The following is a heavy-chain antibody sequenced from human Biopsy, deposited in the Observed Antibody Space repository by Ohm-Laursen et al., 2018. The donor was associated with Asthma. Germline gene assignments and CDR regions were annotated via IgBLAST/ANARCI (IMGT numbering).Heavy chain of an antibody. D-gene: IGHD3-9*01. J-gene: IGHJ3*02. CDR3: ARTYFDFLTGQVHDTFAM. CDR1: GYTFINYA. Sequence: ASVKVSCNASGYTFINYAIHWVRQAPGHSLEWMGWINAANGNTKYSQKFQGRLTISRDTSASTAYMDLSSLRSEDTAVYYCARTYFDFLTGQVHDTFAMWGQGTMVTVSS. V-gene: IGHV1-3*01. CDR2: INAANGNT.